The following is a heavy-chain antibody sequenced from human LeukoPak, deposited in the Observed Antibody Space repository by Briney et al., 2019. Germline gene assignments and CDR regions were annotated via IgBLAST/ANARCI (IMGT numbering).Heavy chain of an antibody. J-gene: IGHJ4*02. D-gene: IGHD6-13*01. Sequence: GYTLTELXXXXXRQAXGQGXXXXXWINPNSGGTNYAQKFQGRVTMTRDTSISTAYMELSRLRSDDTAVYYCARDQDLAAAGPFDYWGQGTLVTVSS. V-gene: IGHV1-2*02. CDR2: INPNSGGT. CDR1: GYTLTELX. CDR3: ARDQDLAAAGPFDY.